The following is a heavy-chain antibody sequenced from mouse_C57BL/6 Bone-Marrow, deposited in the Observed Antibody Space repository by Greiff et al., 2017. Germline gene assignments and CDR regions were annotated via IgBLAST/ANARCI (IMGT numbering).Heavy chain of an antibody. CDR2: FHPYNDDT. V-gene: IGHV1-47*01. CDR1: GYTFTTYP. Sequence: QVQLKESGAELVKPGASVKMSCKASGYTFTTYPIEWMKQNHGKSLEWIGNFHPYNDDTKYNEKFKGKDTLTVEKSSSTVYLELSRLTSDDSAVYDCASGLTYYFDYWGQGTTLTVSS. D-gene: IGHD2-4*01. CDR3: ASGLTYYFDY. J-gene: IGHJ2*01.